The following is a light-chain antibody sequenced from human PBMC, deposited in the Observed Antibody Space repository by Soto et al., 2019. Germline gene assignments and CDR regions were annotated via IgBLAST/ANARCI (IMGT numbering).Light chain of an antibody. CDR1: QSVLYSSNNKKY. CDR2: WAS. Sequence: DIVMTQSPDSLAGSLGERATINCKSSQSVLYSSNNKKYLSWYQQKPGQPPKELIYWASTRESGVPDRFSGSGTGTDFTPPISSLQAEAVAVYYCQQYYSTPYTFGKGTKMEIK. V-gene: IGKV4-1*01. CDR3: QQYYSTPYT. J-gene: IGKJ2*01.